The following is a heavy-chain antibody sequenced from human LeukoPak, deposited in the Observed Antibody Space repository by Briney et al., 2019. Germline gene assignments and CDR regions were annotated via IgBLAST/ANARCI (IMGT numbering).Heavy chain of an antibody. Sequence: GESLQISCKDVGNTFGTYWVGWVRQMPGKGLEYMGIIFPRTSEVRYGPAFQGQVTISADKSLSTAYLQWTGLKASDTAMYYCARHTGRPQAGWFDPWGQGTLVTVSA. J-gene: IGHJ5*02. V-gene: IGHV5-51*01. CDR3: ARHTGRPQAGWFDP. CDR2: IFPRTSEV. D-gene: IGHD3-10*01. CDR1: GNTFGTYW.